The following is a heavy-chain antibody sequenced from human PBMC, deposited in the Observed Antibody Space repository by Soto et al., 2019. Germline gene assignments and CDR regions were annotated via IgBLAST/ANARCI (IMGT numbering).Heavy chain of an antibody. D-gene: IGHD1-1*01. CDR3: GLVRGTTAFDI. CDR2: INPNSGGT. CDR1: GYTFTDYY. V-gene: IGHV1-2*04. Sequence: QVQLVQSGAKVKKPGASVKVSCKASGYTFTDYYIHWVRQAPGQGLEWMGWINPNSGGTNYAQKFQGWATMTRDTSISTVYMELSRLRSDDTAVYYCGLVRGTTAFDIWGQGTMVTVSS. J-gene: IGHJ3*02.